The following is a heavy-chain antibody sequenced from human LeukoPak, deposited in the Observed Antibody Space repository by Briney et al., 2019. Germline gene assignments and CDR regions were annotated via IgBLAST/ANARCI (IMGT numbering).Heavy chain of an antibody. CDR1: GGSISSYY. J-gene: IGHJ4*02. D-gene: IGHD3-3*01. Sequence: SETLSLTCTASGGSISSYYWSWRRQPPGKGLEWIGYIYYSGSTNYNPSLKSRVTISVDTSKNQFSLKLSSVTAADTAVYYCARSHYDFWSGSLDYWGQGTLVTVSS. CDR3: ARSHYDFWSGSLDY. V-gene: IGHV4-59*01. CDR2: IYYSGST.